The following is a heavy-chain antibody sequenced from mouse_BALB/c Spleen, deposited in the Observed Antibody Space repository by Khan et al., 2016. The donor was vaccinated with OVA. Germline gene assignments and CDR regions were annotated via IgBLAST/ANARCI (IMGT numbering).Heavy chain of an antibody. D-gene: IGHD2-3*01. J-gene: IGHJ2*01. CDR2: ISTYSGNT. CDR3: TRHAYDSYYDN. V-gene: IGHV1S137*01. Sequence: QVQLQQSGPELVRPGVSVKISCKGSGYTFTDYALHWVKQSHAKSLEWIGLISTYSGNTNYKQKFKGKATMTVDKSSNTAYMELASLTSEDSAIYYVTRHAYDSYYDNWGQGTTLTVSS. CDR1: GYTFTDYA.